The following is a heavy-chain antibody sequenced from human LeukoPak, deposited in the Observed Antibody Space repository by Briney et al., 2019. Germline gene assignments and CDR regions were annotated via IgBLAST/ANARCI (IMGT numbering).Heavy chain of an antibody. J-gene: IGHJ4*02. Sequence: PGGSLRLSCAVYGFTFTDYWMNWVRQAPGKGLEWVASIRQDGGGKYYVDSVKGRFTISRDDSKNTLYLQMNSLKTEDTAVYYCTTATGGGGFDYWGQGTLVTVSS. CDR2: IRQDGGGK. CDR1: GFTFTDYW. CDR3: TTATGGGGFDY. V-gene: IGHV3-7*03. D-gene: IGHD4-11*01.